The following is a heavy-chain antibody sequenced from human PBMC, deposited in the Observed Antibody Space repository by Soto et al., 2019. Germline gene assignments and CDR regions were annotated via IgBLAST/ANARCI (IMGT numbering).Heavy chain of an antibody. CDR2: IYYSGST. Sequence: QVQLQESGPGLVKPSQTLSLTCTVSGGSISSGGYYWSWIRQHPGKGLEWIGYIYYSGSTYYNPSLKSRVTISVDTSKNQFSLKLSSVTAADTAVYYCARGTVLLWFGELSNGGLGMDVWGQGTTVTVSS. V-gene: IGHV4-31*03. CDR1: GGSISSGGYY. J-gene: IGHJ6*02. D-gene: IGHD3-10*01. CDR3: ARGTVLLWFGELSNGGLGMDV.